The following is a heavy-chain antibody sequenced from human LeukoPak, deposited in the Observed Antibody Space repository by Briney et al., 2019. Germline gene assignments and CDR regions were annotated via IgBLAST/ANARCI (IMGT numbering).Heavy chain of an antibody. V-gene: IGHV3-21*01. Sequence: GGSLRPSCAASGFTSNNYNMNWVRQPPREALEWVSSIPSSGTYTFYADSVQGRFTISRDNAKNSLYLQMNSLGPEDTAVYYCARDPYSGNYGNYYYYYMDVWGKGTTVTISS. CDR2: IPSSGTYT. D-gene: IGHD1-26*01. CDR1: GFTSNNYN. CDR3: ARDPYSGNYGNYYYYYMDV. J-gene: IGHJ6*03.